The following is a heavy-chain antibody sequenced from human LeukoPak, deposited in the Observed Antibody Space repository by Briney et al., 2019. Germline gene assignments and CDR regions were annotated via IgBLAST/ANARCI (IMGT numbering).Heavy chain of an antibody. Sequence: GRSLRLSCKTSGFXFGDYAISWVRQAPGKGLEWIGFITSKAYGGTTEYAASVKGRFTISRDDSRRIVYLQMNSLKTEDTAVYYCTREGRGSDAFDYWGQGTLVTVSS. CDR2: ITSKAYGGTT. V-gene: IGHV3-49*04. CDR1: GFXFGDYA. D-gene: IGHD3-16*01. J-gene: IGHJ4*02. CDR3: TREGRGSDAFDY.